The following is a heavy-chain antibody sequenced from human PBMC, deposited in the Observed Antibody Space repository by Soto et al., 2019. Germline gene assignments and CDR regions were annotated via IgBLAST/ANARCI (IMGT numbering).Heavy chain of an antibody. CDR1: GDSISSGGYY. V-gene: IGHV4-31*03. J-gene: IGHJ4*02. Sequence: SETLSLTCTVSGDSISSGGYYWTWIRQHPGKGLEWIGYIYYSGSTYYNPSLKSRVTISIDTSKNQFSLKLSSVTAADTAVYYCASIVVPAAPFDYWGQGTLVPVSS. CDR2: IYYSGST. CDR3: ASIVVPAAPFDY. D-gene: IGHD2-2*01.